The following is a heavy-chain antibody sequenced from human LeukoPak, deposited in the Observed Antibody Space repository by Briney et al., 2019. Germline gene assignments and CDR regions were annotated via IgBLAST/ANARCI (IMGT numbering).Heavy chain of an antibody. CDR3: SRENGAFSPFGY. CDR2: IYYSGST. V-gene: IGHV4-30-4*01. J-gene: IGHJ4*02. CDR1: GGSISSGDYY. D-gene: IGHD2-8*01. Sequence: SETLSLTCTVSGGSISSGDYYWSWIRQPPGKGLEWIGYIYYSGSTYYNPSLSSRVIMALDTSTNHLSLNLTSVTAADTAVYYCSRENGAFSPFGYWGQGTLVTVPS.